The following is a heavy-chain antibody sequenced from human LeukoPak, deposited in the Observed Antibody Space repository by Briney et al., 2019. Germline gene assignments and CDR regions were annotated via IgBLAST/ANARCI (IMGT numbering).Heavy chain of an antibody. J-gene: IGHJ4*02. D-gene: IGHD3-22*01. CDR2: IIPIFGTA. V-gene: IGHV1-69*05. Sequence: SVKVSCKASGGTFSSYAISWVRRAPGQGLEWMGRIIPIFGTANYAQKFQGRVTITTDESTSTAYMELSSLRSEDTAVYYCARESGDLDYYDSSGYPDCWGQGTLVTVSS. CDR1: GGTFSSYA. CDR3: ARESGDLDYYDSSGYPDC.